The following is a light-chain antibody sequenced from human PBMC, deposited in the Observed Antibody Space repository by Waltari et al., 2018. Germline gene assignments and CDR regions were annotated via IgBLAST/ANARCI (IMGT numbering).Light chain of an antibody. J-gene: IGKJ1*01. V-gene: IGKV1-17*01. CDR2: YSN. Sequence: DIQMSQSPSSLSASVGDRVTITCRASQGITNYLNWYQQKPGKAPKLLIYYSNTLPSGVPSRFSGSGSGTEFTLTISILHPEDFATYYCQQGNNYPRTFGQGTKVEIK. CDR3: QQGNNYPRT. CDR1: QGITNY.